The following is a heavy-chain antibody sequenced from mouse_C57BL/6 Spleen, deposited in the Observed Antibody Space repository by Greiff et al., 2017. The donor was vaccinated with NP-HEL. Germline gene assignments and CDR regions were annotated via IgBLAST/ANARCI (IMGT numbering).Heavy chain of an antibody. J-gene: IGHJ1*03. CDR2: IYPYNGDT. V-gene: IGHV1-20*01. CDR1: GYSFTGYF. Sequence: VQLQQSGPELVKPGDSVKISCKASGYSFTGYFMNWVMQSHGKSLEWIGRIYPYNGDTFYNQKFKGKATLTVDKSSSTAHMELRSLTSEDSAVYYCARGRGYDYDWYFDVWGTGTTVTVSS. CDR3: ARGRGYDYDWYFDV. D-gene: IGHD2-4*01.